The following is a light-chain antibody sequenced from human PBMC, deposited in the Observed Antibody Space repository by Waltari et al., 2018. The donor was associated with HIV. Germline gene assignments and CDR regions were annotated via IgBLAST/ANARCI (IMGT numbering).Light chain of an antibody. Sequence: QSALTQPASVSGSPGQSITISCTGTSSDVGGHKYVSWYQQHPGKAPKLMIYEVTNRPSGVSNRFSGSKSGNTASLTISGLQAEDEADYYCSSFTSSSTYVFGTGTKVTVL. J-gene: IGLJ1*01. V-gene: IGLV2-14*01. CDR3: SSFTSSSTYV. CDR1: SSDVGGHKY. CDR2: EVT.